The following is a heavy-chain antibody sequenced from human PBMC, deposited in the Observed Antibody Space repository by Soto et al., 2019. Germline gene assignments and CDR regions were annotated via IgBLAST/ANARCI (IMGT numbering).Heavy chain of an antibody. J-gene: IGHJ5*02. D-gene: IGHD6-19*01. V-gene: IGHV1-3*05. CDR2: LNVGNGNT. Sequence: QVQLVQSGAEEKKPGASVKFSCKVSGYTFISYSIHWVRQAPGQRLEWMGWLNVGNGNTKYSQNFQGRVTITGDTPPPTASMERISRRSEDTAVYYCARERWASGSRRLDPWGQGPLVTASS. CDR1: GYTFISYS. CDR3: ARERWASGSRRLDP.